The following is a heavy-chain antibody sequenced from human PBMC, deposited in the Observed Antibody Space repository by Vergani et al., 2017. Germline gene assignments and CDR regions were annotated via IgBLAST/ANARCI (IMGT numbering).Heavy chain of an antibody. CDR3: ARSTYYDSSGYYFGLYYYMDV. Sequence: EVQLLESGGGLVQPGGSLRLSCAASGFTFSSYAMSWVRQAPGKGLEWVSAISGSGGSTYYADSVKGRFTISRDNSKTTLYLQMNSLRAEDTAVYYCARSTYYDSSGYYFGLYYYMDVWGKGTTVTVSS. CDR1: GFTFSSYA. J-gene: IGHJ6*03. CDR2: ISGSGGST. D-gene: IGHD3-22*01. V-gene: IGHV3-23*01.